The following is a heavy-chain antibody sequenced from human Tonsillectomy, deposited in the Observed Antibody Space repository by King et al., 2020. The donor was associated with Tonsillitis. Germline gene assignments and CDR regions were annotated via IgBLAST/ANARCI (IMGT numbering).Heavy chain of an antibody. CDR2: VYYSGST. D-gene: IGHD6-19*01. V-gene: IGHV4-39*01. Sequence: QLQESGPGLVKPSETLSLTCSVSGGSISSNTYYWGWIRQPPGKGLEWIGNVYYSGSTYYNPSLRSRVTISVDTSKNQFSLKLRSVTAADTAVYYCARHEFSNTRGGCVGVAFDIGGQGTLVTVSS. J-gene: IGHJ3*02. CDR3: ARHEFSNTRGGCVGVAFDI. CDR1: GGSISSNTYY.